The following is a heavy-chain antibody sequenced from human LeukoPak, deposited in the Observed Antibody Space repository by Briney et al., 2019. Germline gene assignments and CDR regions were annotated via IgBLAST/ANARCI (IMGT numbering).Heavy chain of an antibody. CDR2: IKSKTDGGTT. D-gene: IGHD1-26*01. J-gene: IGHJ6*03. V-gene: IGHV3-15*01. Sequence: GGSLRLSCAASGFTFSNAWMSWVRQAPGKGLEWVGRIKSKTDGGTTDYAAPVKGRFTISRDDSKNTLYLQMNSLKTEDTAVYYCTTDSGSYLSYYYCYMDVWGKGTTVTVSS. CDR3: TTDSGSYLSYYYCYMDV. CDR1: GFTFSNAW.